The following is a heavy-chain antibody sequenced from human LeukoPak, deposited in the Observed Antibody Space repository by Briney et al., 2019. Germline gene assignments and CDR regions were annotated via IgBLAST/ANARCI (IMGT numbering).Heavy chain of an antibody. CDR1: GYTFTGYY. CDR3: VVVRPTTDAFDI. D-gene: IGHD2-2*01. V-gene: IGHV1-2*06. Sequence: GSSVKVSCKASGYTFTGYYMHWVRQAPGQGLEWMGRINPNSGGTNYAQKFQGRVTMTRDTSISTAYMELSRLRSDDTAVYYCVVVRPTTDAFDIWGQGTMVTVSS. CDR2: INPNSGGT. J-gene: IGHJ3*02.